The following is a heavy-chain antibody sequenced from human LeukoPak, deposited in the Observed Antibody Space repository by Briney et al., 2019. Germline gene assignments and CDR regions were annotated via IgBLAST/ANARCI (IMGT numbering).Heavy chain of an antibody. D-gene: IGHD6-6*01. V-gene: IGHV1-2*02. CDR1: GYAFTGYY. CDR2: IHPNSGAT. Sequence: ASVKVSCKASGYAFTGYYIHWVRQAPGQGLEWMGWIHPNSGATNYAPKFQGRVTMTRDTSITTAYMDLSSLSTDDTAVYYCARDRAATSSLDYWGQGTLVPVPS. CDR3: ARDRAATSSLDY. J-gene: IGHJ4*02.